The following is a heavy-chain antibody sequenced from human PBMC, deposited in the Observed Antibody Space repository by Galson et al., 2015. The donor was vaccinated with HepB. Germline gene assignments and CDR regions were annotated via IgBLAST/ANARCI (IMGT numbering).Heavy chain of an antibody. CDR1: GFSFSNYW. CDR2: IKQDGSEK. Sequence: SLRLSCAASGFSFSNYWMNWVRQAPGKGLEWVAVIKQDGSEKHYVDSVKGRFTISRDNAENSLHLQMNSLRAEDTAVYYCARDMSSGTFTPPSYWGQGTLVTVSS. J-gene: IGHJ4*02. V-gene: IGHV3-7*03. CDR3: ARDMSSGTFTPPSY. D-gene: IGHD3-22*01.